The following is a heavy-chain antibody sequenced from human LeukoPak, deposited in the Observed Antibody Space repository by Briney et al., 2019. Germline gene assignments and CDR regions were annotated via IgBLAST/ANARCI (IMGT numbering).Heavy chain of an antibody. D-gene: IGHD6-19*01. CDR1: GLTFSSYA. CDR2: ISGSGGTT. J-gene: IGHJ4*02. V-gene: IGHV3-23*01. CDR3: AKWGIAVAGTRFHYFDY. Sequence: PGGSLRLSCAASGLTFSSYAMNWVRQAPGKGLEWVSGISGSGGTTYYADSMKGRFTISRDNSKNTLYLQMNSLRGEDTAVYYCAKWGIAVAGTRFHYFDYWGQGTLVTVSS.